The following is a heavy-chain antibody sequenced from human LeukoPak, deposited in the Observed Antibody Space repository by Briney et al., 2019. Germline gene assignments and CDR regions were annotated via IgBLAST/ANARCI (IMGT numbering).Heavy chain of an antibody. J-gene: IGHJ3*02. D-gene: IGHD6-13*01. Sequence: VSGPTLVNPTQTLTLTCTFSGFSLSTSGVGVGWIRQPPGKALEWLALIYWDDDKRYSPSLKSRLTITKDTSKNQVVLTMTNIDPVDTATYYCAHSSSWFDAFDIWGQGTMVTVSS. V-gene: IGHV2-5*02. CDR1: GFSLSTSGVG. CDR3: AHSSSWFDAFDI. CDR2: IYWDDDK.